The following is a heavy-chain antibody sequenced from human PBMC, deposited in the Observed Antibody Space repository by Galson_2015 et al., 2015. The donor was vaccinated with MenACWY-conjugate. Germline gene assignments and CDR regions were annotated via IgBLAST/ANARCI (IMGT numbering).Heavy chain of an antibody. CDR1: GFTFSSSW. J-gene: IGHJ3*02. CDR2: ISSSGRTI. Sequence: SLRLSCAASGFTFSSSWIGWVRQAPGKGLEWISYISSSGRTIYYADSVKGRFTISRDNAKNSLYLQMNSLRAEDTAVYYCARDSWVTTSTGVFDIWGQGTMVTVSS. CDR3: ARDSWVTTSTGVFDI. V-gene: IGHV3-48*03. D-gene: IGHD4-17*01.